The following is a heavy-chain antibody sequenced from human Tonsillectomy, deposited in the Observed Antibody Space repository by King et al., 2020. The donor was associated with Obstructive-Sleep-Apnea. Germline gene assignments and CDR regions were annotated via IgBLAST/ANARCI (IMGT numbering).Heavy chain of an antibody. CDR3: ARMDDSSGYYRFYFDS. D-gene: IGHD3-22*01. CDR1: GYTFTSYR. V-gene: IGHV5-10-1*01. Sequence: QLVQSGAEVKKPGESLRISCKGSGYTFTSYRISWVRQMPGKGLEWMGRIDPSDSYTNYSPSFQGHVTVSVDKSISTAYLQWSSLKASDTAIYYCARMDDSSGYYRFYFDSWGQGTLVTVSS. J-gene: IGHJ4*02. CDR2: IDPSDSYT.